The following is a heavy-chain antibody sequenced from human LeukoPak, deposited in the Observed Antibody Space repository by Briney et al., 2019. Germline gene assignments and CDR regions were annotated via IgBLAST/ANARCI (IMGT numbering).Heavy chain of an antibody. V-gene: IGHV4-61*02. D-gene: IGHD3-22*01. Sequence: SQTLSLTCTVSGGYISSGSYYWGWIRQPAGKGLEWIGRIYTSGSTNYNPSLKSRVTISVDTSKNQFSLKLSSVTAADTAVYYCASGSDYYDSSGYNQNWFDPWGQGTLVTVSS. CDR3: ASGSDYYDSSGYNQNWFDP. J-gene: IGHJ5*02. CDR2: IYTSGST. CDR1: GGYISSGSYY.